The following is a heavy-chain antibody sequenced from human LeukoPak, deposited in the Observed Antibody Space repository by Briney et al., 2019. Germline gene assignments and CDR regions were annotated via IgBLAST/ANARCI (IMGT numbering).Heavy chain of an antibody. CDR2: IRYDGSNK. CDR1: GFPFSSYG. V-gene: IGHV3-30*02. D-gene: IGHD3-16*01. Sequence: GGSRLLSCAAAGFPFSSYGMHWVRPAPGKGLEWVAFIRYDGSNKYYADSGKGRFTISRDNSKNTLYLQMNSLRAEDTAVYYCAKDGFLGNDAFDIWGQGTMVTVSS. CDR3: AKDGFLGNDAFDI. J-gene: IGHJ3*02.